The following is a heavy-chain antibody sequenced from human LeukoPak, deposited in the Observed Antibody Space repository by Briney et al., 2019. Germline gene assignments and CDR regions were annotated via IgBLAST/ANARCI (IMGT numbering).Heavy chain of an antibody. J-gene: IGHJ5*02. CDR3: ARGVAANGRRLDP. V-gene: IGHV1-2*02. D-gene: IGHD2-15*01. CDR1: GYTFTGYY. Sequence: GASVKVSCKASGYTFTGYYMHWVRQTPGQGLEWMGWINPNSGGTNYAQKFQGSVSLTRDTSIDTAYMELTSLRLDDTAIYYCARGVAANGRRLDPWGQGTLITVSS. CDR2: INPNSGGT.